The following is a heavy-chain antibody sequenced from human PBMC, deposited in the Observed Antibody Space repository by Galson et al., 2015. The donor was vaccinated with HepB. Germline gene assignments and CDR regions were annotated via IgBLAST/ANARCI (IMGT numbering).Heavy chain of an antibody. V-gene: IGHV3-23*01. D-gene: IGHD2-15*01. CDR3: AKESIVVVVAAVVADY. CDR2: ISGSGERA. J-gene: IGHJ4*02. CDR1: GFTFSNYA. Sequence: LRLSCAASGFTFSNYAMSWVRQAPGKGLEWVSVISGSGERAYYADSVKGRFAISRDNSKNTLYLQMHTLRAEDTAVYYCAKESIVVVVAAVVADYWGQGTLVTVSS.